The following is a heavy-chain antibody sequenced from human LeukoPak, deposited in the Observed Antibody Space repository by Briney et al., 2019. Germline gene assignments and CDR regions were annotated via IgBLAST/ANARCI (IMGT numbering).Heavy chain of an antibody. CDR3: ATVGYSQFFDY. V-gene: IGHV1-46*01. J-gene: IGHJ4*02. CDR1: GYTFTSFY. CDR2: INPSSGST. Sequence: GASVKVSCKASGYTFTSFYMHWVRQAPGQGLEWVGIINPSSGSTFYAQRFQGRVTMTRDTSTSTVYMELSSLRSEDTAVYYCATVGYSQFFDYWGQGTLVTVSS. D-gene: IGHD5-18*01.